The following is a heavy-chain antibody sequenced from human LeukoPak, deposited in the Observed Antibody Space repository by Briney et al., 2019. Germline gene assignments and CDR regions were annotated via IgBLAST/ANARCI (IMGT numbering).Heavy chain of an antibody. V-gene: IGHV5-51*01. CDR2: IYPGDSDT. J-gene: IGHJ4*02. Sequence: GESLKISCKGSGYSFTSYWIGWVRQMPGKGLEWMGIIYPGDSDTRYSPSFQGQVTISADKSISTAYLQWSSLKASDTAMYYCAKHPVTTVTTPPFFFDYWGQGTLVTVSS. CDR1: GYSFTSYW. CDR3: AKHPVTTVTTPPFFFDY. D-gene: IGHD4-17*01.